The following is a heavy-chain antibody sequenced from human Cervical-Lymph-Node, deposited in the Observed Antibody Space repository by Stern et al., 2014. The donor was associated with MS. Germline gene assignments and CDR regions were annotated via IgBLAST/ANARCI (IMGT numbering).Heavy chain of an antibody. D-gene: IGHD5-12*01. CDR1: GDTFRNYA. CDR2: IIPIFCTT. V-gene: IGHV1-69*06. Sequence: VQLVESGAEVKKPGSSVKVSCKTSGDTFRNYAISWVRQAPGQGLEWMGGIIPIFCTTNYAQEFQGRVTLTADTSTTTAYMELSSLRYGDTAVYFCARPWGIVATTGTHYYYYGMDVWGQGTTVTVAS. CDR3: ARPWGIVATTGTHYYYYGMDV. J-gene: IGHJ6*02.